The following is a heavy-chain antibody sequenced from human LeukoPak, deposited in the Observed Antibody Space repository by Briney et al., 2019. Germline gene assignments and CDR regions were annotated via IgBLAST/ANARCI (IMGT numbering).Heavy chain of an antibody. J-gene: IGHJ4*02. Sequence: SETLSLTCAGYGGSFSGYYWSWIRQPPGKGLEWIGEINHSGSTNYNPSLKSRVTISVDTSKNQFSLKLSSVTAADTAVYYCARVRGMDEYQLLFGFDYWGQGTLVTVSS. CDR1: GGSFSGYY. V-gene: IGHV4-34*01. D-gene: IGHD2-2*01. CDR2: INHSGST. CDR3: ARVRGMDEYQLLFGFDY.